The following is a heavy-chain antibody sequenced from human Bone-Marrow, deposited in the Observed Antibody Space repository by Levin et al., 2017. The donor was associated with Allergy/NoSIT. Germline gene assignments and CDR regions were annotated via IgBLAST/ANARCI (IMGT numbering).Heavy chain of an antibody. J-gene: IGHJ3*02. CDR1: GGSVSSGSYY. D-gene: IGHD2-15*01. V-gene: IGHV4-61*01. CDR3: ARARYCSGGSGTHDAFDI. CDR2: IYYSGST. Sequence: SETLSLTCTVSGGSVSSGSYYWSWIRQPPGKGLEWIGYIYYSGSTNYNPSLKSRVTISVDTSKNQFSLKLSSVTAADTAVYYCARARYCSGGSGTHDAFDIWGQGTMVTVSS.